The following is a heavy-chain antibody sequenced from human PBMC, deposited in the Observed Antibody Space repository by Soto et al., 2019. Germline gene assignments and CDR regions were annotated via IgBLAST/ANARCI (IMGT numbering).Heavy chain of an antibody. Sequence: PSETLSLTCTVSGGSISSGGYYWSWIRQHPGKGLEWIGYIYYSGSTYYNPSLKSRVTISVDTSKNQFSLKLSSVTAADTAVYYCARVAPWGNWFDPWGQGTLVTVSS. CDR3: ARVAPWGNWFDP. CDR2: IYYSGST. D-gene: IGHD3-16*01. CDR1: GGSISSGGYY. V-gene: IGHV4-31*03. J-gene: IGHJ5*02.